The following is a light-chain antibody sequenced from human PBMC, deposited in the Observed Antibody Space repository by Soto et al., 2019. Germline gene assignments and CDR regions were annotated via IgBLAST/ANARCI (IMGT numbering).Light chain of an antibody. V-gene: IGKV1-33*01. CDR1: QDIRNY. J-gene: IGKJ4*01. Sequence: DIQMTQSPSSLSASVGDRVTITCQASQDIRNYLNWYQQKPGKAPKLLIYDASNLETGVPSRFSGSGSGTDFTFPISSLQPEDIATYYCQQYDNLLLTFGGGTKVEIK. CDR3: QQYDNLLLT. CDR2: DAS.